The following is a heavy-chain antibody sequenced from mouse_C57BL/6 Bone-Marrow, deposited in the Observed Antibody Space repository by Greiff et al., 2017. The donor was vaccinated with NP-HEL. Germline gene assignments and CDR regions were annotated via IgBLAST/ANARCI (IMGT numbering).Heavy chain of an antibody. CDR2: FYPGSGSI. J-gene: IGHJ3*01. D-gene: IGHD2-5*01. CDR3: ARHEDPYYSNYVWFAY. CDR1: GYTFTEYT. V-gene: IGHV1-62-2*01. Sequence: LVESGAELVKPGASVKLSCKASGYTFTEYTIHWVKQRSGQGLEWIGWFYPGSGSIKYNEKFKDKATLTADKSSSTVYMELSRLTSEDSAVYFCARHEDPYYSNYVWFAYWGQGTLVTVSA.